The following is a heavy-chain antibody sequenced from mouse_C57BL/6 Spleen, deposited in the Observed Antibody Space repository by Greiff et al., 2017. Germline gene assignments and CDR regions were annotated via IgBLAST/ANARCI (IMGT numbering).Heavy chain of an antibody. CDR3: ARLFITTPYYFDY. Sequence: QVQLKESGAELARPGASVKLSCKASGYTFTSYGISWVKQRTGQGLEWIGEIYPRSGNTYYNEKFKGKATLTADKSSSTAYMELRSLTSEDSAVYFCARLFITTPYYFDYWGQGTTLTVSS. J-gene: IGHJ2*01. CDR1: GYTFTSYG. V-gene: IGHV1-81*01. D-gene: IGHD1-1*01. CDR2: IYPRSGNT.